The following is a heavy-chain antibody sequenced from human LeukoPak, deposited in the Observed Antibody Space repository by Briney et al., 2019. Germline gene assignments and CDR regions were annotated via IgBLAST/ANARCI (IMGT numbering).Heavy chain of an antibody. D-gene: IGHD3-22*01. Sequence: ASVKVSCKASGYTFTDYYMHWVRQAPGQGLEWMGWINPNSGGTNYAQKFQGRVTMTRDTSISTAYMELSRLRSDDTAVYYCARDLTYYDSSGYSTDYWGQGTLVTVSS. J-gene: IGHJ4*02. V-gene: IGHV1-2*02. CDR2: INPNSGGT. CDR3: ARDLTYYDSSGYSTDY. CDR1: GYTFTDYY.